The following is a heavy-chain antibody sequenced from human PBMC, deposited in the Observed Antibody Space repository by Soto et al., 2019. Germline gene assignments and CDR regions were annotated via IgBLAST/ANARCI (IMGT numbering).Heavy chain of an antibody. Sequence: ETLSLTCTVSGGSISSYYWSWIRQPPGKGLEWIGYIYSSGSTNYNPSLKSRVTISVDTSKNQFSLKLSSVTAADTAVYYCARVDSSSWSYYYYYGMDVWGQGTTVTVSS. CDR2: IYSSGST. J-gene: IGHJ6*02. CDR1: GGSISSYY. V-gene: IGHV4-59*01. D-gene: IGHD6-13*01. CDR3: ARVDSSSWSYYYYYGMDV.